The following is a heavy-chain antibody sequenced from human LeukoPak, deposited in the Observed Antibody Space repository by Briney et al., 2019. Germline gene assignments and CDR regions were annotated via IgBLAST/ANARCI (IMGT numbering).Heavy chain of an antibody. J-gene: IGHJ6*03. V-gene: IGHV1-18*01. CDR2: ISAYNGNT. CDR3: ARDPPPPGSQLWFSYYYYYMDV. Sequence: ASVKVSCKASGYTFTSYGISWVRQAPGQGLEWMGWISAYNGNTNYAQKLQGRVTMTTDTSTSTAYMELRSLRSDDTAVYYCARDPPPPGSQLWFSYYYYYMDVWGKGTTVTISS. D-gene: IGHD5-18*01. CDR1: GYTFTSYG.